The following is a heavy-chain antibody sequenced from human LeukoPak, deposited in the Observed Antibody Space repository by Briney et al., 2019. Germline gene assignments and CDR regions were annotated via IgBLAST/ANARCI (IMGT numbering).Heavy chain of an antibody. V-gene: IGHV3-30*02. D-gene: IGHD4-17*01. CDR1: GFTFSSYG. CDR2: IRYDGSST. CDR3: AKLEDYGDYGSSDF. Sequence: GGSLRLSCAASGFTFSSYGMHWVRQAPGKGLEWVAIIRYDGSSTYYADSMKGRFTISRDNSKNTLYLQMNRLRTEDTAMYYCAKLEDYGDYGSSDFWGQGTMVTVSS. J-gene: IGHJ4*02.